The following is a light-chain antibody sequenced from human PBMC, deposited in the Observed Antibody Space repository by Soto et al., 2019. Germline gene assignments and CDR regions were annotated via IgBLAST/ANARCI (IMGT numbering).Light chain of an antibody. Sequence: QSVLTQPPSASGTPGQRVTISCSGGSSNIGTNSVNWYQQLPGRAPKLLIYNNDLRPSGVPDRFSGSKSGTSASPATSGLQSEDEADYYCAAWDDSLNGFYVFGIGTKVTVL. CDR1: SSNIGTNS. CDR3: AAWDDSLNGFYV. J-gene: IGLJ1*01. CDR2: NND. V-gene: IGLV1-44*01.